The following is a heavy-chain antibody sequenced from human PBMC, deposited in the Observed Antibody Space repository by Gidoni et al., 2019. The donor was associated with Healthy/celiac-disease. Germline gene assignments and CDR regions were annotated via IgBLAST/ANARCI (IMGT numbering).Heavy chain of an antibody. V-gene: IGHV1-8*01. D-gene: IGHD2-2*01. CDR3: ARGPAIVVQAAIFRYQHPFDP. J-gene: IGHJ5*02. Sequence: QVQLVQSGAEVTKPGASVKVSCPASGYTFTSSDIKWVRQATGKGLDWMGWMNPNSGNTGYAQKYQGGVTMTRNTSRSKDYMELSSLRSEDTAVYYCARGPAIVVQAAIFRYQHPFDPWGQGTLVTVSS. CDR1: GYTFTSSD. CDR2: MNPNSGNT.